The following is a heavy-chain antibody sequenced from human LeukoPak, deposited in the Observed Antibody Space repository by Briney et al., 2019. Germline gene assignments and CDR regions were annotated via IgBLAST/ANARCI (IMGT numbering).Heavy chain of an antibody. CDR2: IYSGGST. V-gene: IGHV3-53*01. Sequence: GGSLRLSCAASGFTVSSNYMSWVRQAPGKGLECVSVIYSGGSTYYADSVKGRFTISRDNYKNTLYLQMNSLRAEDTAVYYCARDYYDSSGYYTSWYFDYWGQGTLVTVSS. CDR3: ARDYYDSSGYYTSWYFDY. J-gene: IGHJ4*02. CDR1: GFTVSSNY. D-gene: IGHD3-22*01.